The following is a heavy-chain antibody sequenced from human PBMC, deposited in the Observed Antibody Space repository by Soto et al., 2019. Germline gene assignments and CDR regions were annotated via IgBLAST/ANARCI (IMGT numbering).Heavy chain of an antibody. D-gene: IGHD6-19*01. V-gene: IGHV3-23*01. CDR2: ISGSGGST. CDR3: AKDAGDGSSWYPFDY. Sequence: EVHLLESGGRLVQPGGSLRLSCAASGFTFSNSAMSWVRQAPGKGLEWVSAISGSGGSTYYVDSVEGRFTISRDNSRDTVYLQMDNLRDDDTAVYYCAKDAGDGSSWYPFDYWGQGTLITVSS. CDR1: GFTFSNSA. J-gene: IGHJ4*02.